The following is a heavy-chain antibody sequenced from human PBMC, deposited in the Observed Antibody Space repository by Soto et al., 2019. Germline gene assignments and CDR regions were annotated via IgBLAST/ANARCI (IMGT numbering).Heavy chain of an antibody. D-gene: IGHD6-13*01. V-gene: IGHV4-30-4*01. J-gene: IGHJ6*02. CDR2: IYYSGST. CDR3: ASSIAAAGTDYYYGMDV. Sequence: SETLSFTCTVSGGSISSGDYYWSWIRQPPGKGLEWIGYIYYSGSTYYNPSLKSRVTISVDTSKNQFSLKLSSVTAADTAVYYCASSIAAAGTDYYYGMDVWGQGTTVTVSS. CDR1: GGSISSGDYY.